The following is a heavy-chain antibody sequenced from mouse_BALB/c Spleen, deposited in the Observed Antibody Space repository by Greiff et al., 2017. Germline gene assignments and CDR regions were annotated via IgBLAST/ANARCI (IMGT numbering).Heavy chain of an antibody. V-gene: IGHV5-4*02. CDR3: ARGDYDYDLAY. Sequence: EVQLVESGGGLVKPGGSLKLSCAASGFTFSDYYMYWVRQTPEKRLEWVATISDGGSYTYYPDSVKGRFTISRDNAKNNLYLQMSSLKSEDTAMYYCARGDYDYDLAYWGQGTLVTVSA. CDR1: GFTFSDYY. J-gene: IGHJ3*01. CDR2: ISDGGSYT. D-gene: IGHD2-4*01.